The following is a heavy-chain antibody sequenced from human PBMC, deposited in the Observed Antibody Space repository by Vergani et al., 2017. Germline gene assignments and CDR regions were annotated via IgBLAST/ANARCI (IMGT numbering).Heavy chain of an antibody. Sequence: QVQLVQSGAEVKKPGASVKVSCKASGYTFTSYGISWVRQAPGQGLEWMGWISAYNCNTNYAQKLQGRVTMTTDTSTSTAYMELRSLRSDDTAVYYCARASIVVVPAAHFDYWGQGTLVTVSS. CDR1: GYTFTSYG. D-gene: IGHD2-2*01. CDR3: ARASIVVVPAAHFDY. J-gene: IGHJ4*02. CDR2: ISAYNCNT. V-gene: IGHV1-18*01.